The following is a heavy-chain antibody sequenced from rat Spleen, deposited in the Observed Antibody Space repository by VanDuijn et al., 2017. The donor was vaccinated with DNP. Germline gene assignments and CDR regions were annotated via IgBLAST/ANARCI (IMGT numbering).Heavy chain of an antibody. V-gene: IGHV5-31*01. Sequence: EVQLVESGGDLVQPGRSLKLSCVASGYTFNNYWMTWIRQVPGKGLEWVASITSSGDSSYYRDSVRGRFTMSRDTTKSTLYLQMDSLRSEDTATYYCTYGYGGPDYWGQGVMVTVSS. J-gene: IGHJ2*01. CDR2: ITSSGDSS. D-gene: IGHD1-11*01. CDR3: TYGYGGPDY. CDR1: GYTFNNYW.